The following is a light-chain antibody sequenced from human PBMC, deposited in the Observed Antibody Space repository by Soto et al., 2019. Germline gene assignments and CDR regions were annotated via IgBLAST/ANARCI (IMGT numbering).Light chain of an antibody. CDR2: GIF. J-gene: IGKJ3*01. Sequence: IPLTQSPSSLSASVGDRVSITCRASQDIKTYLAWYQQKQGKAPKLLISGIFTLQSGVPSRFNGSGSGTDFTLTISRLQPEDFATYYCQHLNNYPPFTFGPGTKVDLE. CDR3: QHLNNYPPFT. V-gene: IGKV1-9*01. CDR1: QDIKTY.